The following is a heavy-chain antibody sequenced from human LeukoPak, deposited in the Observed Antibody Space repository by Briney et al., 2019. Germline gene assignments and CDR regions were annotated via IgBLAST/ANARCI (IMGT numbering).Heavy chain of an antibody. Sequence: SETLSLTCTVSGGSISSSSYYWGWIRQPPGKGLEWIGSIYYSGSTYYNPSLKSRVTISVDTSKNQFSLKLSSVTAADTAVYYCATRGYYDSSGYLRDYWGQGTLVTVSS. CDR2: IYYSGST. D-gene: IGHD3-22*01. CDR3: ATRGYYDSSGYLRDY. CDR1: GGSISSSSYY. V-gene: IGHV4-39*01. J-gene: IGHJ4*02.